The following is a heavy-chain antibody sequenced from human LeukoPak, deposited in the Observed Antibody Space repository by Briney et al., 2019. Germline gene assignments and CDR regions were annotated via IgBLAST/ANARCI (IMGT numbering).Heavy chain of an antibody. CDR1: GFTFSSYA. J-gene: IGHJ5*02. Sequence: SGGSLRLSCAASGFTFSSYAMSWVRQAPGKGLEWVSAISGSGGSTYYADSVKGRFTISRDNSKNTLYLQMKSLRAEDTAVYYCAKFGPAVAGTGSWFDPWGQGTLVTVSS. V-gene: IGHV3-23*01. CDR3: AKFGPAVAGTGSWFDP. D-gene: IGHD6-19*01. CDR2: ISGSGGST.